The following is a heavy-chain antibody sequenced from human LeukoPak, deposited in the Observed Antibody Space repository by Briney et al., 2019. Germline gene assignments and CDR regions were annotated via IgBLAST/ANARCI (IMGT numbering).Heavy chain of an antibody. Sequence: SETLSLTCSVSGYSISSGYFWGWIRQPPGKGLEWIGIIYHSGSTYYNPSLNSRVTMSVDTSKNQFSLKLSSVTAADTAVYFCARVINWGSLGYWGQGTLVTVSS. V-gene: IGHV4-38-2*02. CDR1: GYSISSGYF. CDR2: IYHSGST. CDR3: ARVINWGSLGY. J-gene: IGHJ4*02. D-gene: IGHD7-27*01.